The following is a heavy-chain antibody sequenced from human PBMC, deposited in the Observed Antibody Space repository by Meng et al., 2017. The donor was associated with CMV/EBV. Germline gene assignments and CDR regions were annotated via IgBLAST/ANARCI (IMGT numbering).Heavy chain of an antibody. D-gene: IGHD6-13*01. CDR1: GGAFSGYY. CDR2: SNHSGSS. V-gene: IGHV4-34*01. Sequence: VYGGAFSGYYGSWSRQPPGKRLEWIGESNHSGSSNYDPSLKSRVTISVDTSKNQFSLKLSSVTAADTAVYYCARGGSSSSYYNWFDPWGQGTLVTVSS. J-gene: IGHJ5*02. CDR3: ARGGSSSSYYNWFDP.